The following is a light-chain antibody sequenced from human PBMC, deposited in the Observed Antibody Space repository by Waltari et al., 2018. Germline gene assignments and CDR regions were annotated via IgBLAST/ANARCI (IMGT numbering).Light chain of an antibody. J-gene: IGLJ3*02. V-gene: IGLV1-47*01. CDR2: KNN. Sequence: QSVLTQPPSASGTPGQKVTISCNGSSSNIGSNYVYWYQQFPGTAPKPLIFKNNQRPSGVPDRFSDSKSGTSASLAINGLRSEDEADYYCAAWDDSLSGLVLGGGTKVTVL. CDR1: SSNIGSNY. CDR3: AAWDDSLSGLV.